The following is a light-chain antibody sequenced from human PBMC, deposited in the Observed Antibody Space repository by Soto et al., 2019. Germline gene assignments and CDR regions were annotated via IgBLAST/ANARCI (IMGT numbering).Light chain of an antibody. J-gene: IGKJ1*01. CDR1: QSVFLSYNNRSC. Sequence: PAYQDVSLGEGAANSWKSRQSVFLSYNNRSCLAWYQQKAGQPPKLLIYGASSRESGVSDRFSGSGSETDFTLTISSLQPEDVAVYYCQQYYGTPPTFGQGTKVDI. V-gene: IGKV4-1*01. CDR2: GAS. CDR3: QQYYGTPPT.